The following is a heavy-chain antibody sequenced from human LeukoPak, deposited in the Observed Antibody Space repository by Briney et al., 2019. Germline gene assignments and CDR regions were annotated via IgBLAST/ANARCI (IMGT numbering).Heavy chain of an antibody. CDR2: MRYDGSNK. V-gene: IGHV3-30*02. D-gene: IGHD6-19*01. CDR3: TRDRGDPSGWYGGDY. Sequence: GGSLRLSCAASGFTFSSYGMHWVRQAPGKGLEWVSFMRYDGSNKYYADSVKGRFTISRDNSKNTMYLQTNSLRAEDTAVYYCTRDRGDPSGWYGGDYWGQGTLVTVSS. J-gene: IGHJ4*02. CDR1: GFTFSSYG.